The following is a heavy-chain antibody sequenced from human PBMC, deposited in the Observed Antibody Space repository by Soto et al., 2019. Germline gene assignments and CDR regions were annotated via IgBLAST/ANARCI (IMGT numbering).Heavy chain of an antibody. V-gene: IGHV1-46*01. D-gene: IGHD1-1*01. CDR2: INPSGGST. J-gene: IGHJ6*02. Sequence: QVQLVQSGAEVKKPGASVKVSCKASGYTFTSYYMHWVRQATGQGLEWMGIINPSGGSTSYAQKFQGRVTTTRDTSTSTVYMELSSLRSEDTAVYYCARRVPPYGMDVWGQGTTVTVSS. CDR3: ARRVPPYGMDV. CDR1: GYTFTSYY.